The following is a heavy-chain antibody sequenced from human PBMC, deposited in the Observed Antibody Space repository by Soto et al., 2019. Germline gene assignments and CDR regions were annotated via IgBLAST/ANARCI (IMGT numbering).Heavy chain of an antibody. CDR2: IIPILGIA. Sequence: QVQLVQSGAEVKKPGSSVKVSCKASGGTVSSYTISWVRQAPGQGLEWMGRIIPILGIANYAQKFQGRVTITADKSTSTAYMELSSLRSEDTAVYYCARSDTAMEAFDYWGQGTLVTVSS. CDR3: ARSDTAMEAFDY. CDR1: GGTVSSYT. D-gene: IGHD5-18*01. J-gene: IGHJ4*02. V-gene: IGHV1-69*02.